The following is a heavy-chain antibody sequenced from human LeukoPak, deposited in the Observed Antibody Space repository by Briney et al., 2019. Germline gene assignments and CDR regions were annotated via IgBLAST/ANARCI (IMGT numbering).Heavy chain of an antibody. J-gene: IGHJ4*02. D-gene: IGHD6-19*01. CDR2: ISSSSSTI. CDR1: GSTFNTYS. Sequence: GGSLRLSCAASGSTFNTYSMNWVRQAPGKGLEWVSYISSSSSTIYYADSVKGRFTISRDNAKNSLYLQMNSLRDEDTAVYYCARARELRLVEFDYWGKGTLVTVSS. V-gene: IGHV3-48*02. CDR3: ARARELRLVEFDY.